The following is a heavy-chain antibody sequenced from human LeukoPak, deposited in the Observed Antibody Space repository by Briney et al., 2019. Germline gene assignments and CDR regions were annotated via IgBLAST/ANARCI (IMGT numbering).Heavy chain of an antibody. V-gene: IGHV3-11*01. D-gene: IGHD2-15*01. CDR1: GFTFSDYY. CDR2: ISSSGSTI. CDR3: ARDSLPSPEDSAFDI. J-gene: IGHJ3*02. Sequence: GGSLRLSRAASGFTFSDYYMSWIRQAPGKGLEWVSYISSSGSTIYYADSVKGRFTISRDNAKNSLYLQMNSLRAEDTAVYYCARDSLPSPEDSAFDIWGQGTMVTVSS.